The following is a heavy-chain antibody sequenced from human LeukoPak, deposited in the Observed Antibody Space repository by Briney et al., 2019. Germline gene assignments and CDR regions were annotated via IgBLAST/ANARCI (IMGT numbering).Heavy chain of an antibody. CDR1: GFTFSSYA. D-gene: IGHD6-25*01. Sequence: PGRSLRLSCAASGFTFSSYAMHWVRQAPGKGLEWVAVISYDGSNKYYADSVKGRFTISRDNSKNTLYLQMNSLRAEDTAVYYCARPADYSSGWPIDYWGQGTLVTVSS. CDR2: ISYDGSNK. J-gene: IGHJ4*02. CDR3: ARPADYSSGWPIDY. V-gene: IGHV3-30-3*01.